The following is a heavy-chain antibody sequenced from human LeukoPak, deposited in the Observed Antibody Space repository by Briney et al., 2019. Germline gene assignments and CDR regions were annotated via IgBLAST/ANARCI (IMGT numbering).Heavy chain of an antibody. CDR1: GGSISSYY. V-gene: IGHV4-59*12. J-gene: IGHJ4*02. Sequence: SETLSLTCTVSGGSISSYYLSWIRQPPGKGLEWIGYIYYSGSTNYNPSLKSRVTISGDTSKNQFSLKLSSVTAAATAVYYCARPYSGITLYYFAYWAQGTLVTVSS. D-gene: IGHD5-12*01. CDR3: ARPYSGITLYYFAY. CDR2: IYYSGST.